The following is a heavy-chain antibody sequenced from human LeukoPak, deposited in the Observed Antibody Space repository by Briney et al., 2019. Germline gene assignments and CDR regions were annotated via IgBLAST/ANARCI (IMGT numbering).Heavy chain of an antibody. CDR2: IIPIFGTA. D-gene: IGHD4-17*01. CDR1: GGTFSSYA. V-gene: IGHV1-69*05. J-gene: IGHJ4*02. CDR3: ARDFYGDYFDY. Sequence: GASVKVSCKASGGTFSSYAISWVRQAPGQGLEWMGGIIPIFGTANYAQKFQGRVTITRDTSASTAYLELSSLRSEDTAVYYCARDFYGDYFDYWGQGTLVTVSS.